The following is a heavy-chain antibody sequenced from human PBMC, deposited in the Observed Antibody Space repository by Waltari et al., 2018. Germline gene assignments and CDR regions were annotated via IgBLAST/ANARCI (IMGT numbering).Heavy chain of an antibody. CDR2: INRDGSRE. V-gene: IGHV3-7*01. CDR1: GFN. Sequence: EVQPVESGGGLVQPGGSLRLSCAASGFNWIRQAPGKGLEWVANINRDGSRESYVDSVKGRFTISRDNAKNSVFLQMNSLRVEDTAVYYCEGSWTWGQGTLVTVSS. D-gene: IGHD5-12*01. CDR3: EGSWT. J-gene: IGHJ4*02.